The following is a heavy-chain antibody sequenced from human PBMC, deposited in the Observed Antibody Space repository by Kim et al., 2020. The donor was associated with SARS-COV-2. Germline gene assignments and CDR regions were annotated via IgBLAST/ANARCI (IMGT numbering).Heavy chain of an antibody. CDR3: ARTPTEIQRAWWPKGGFDY. V-gene: IGHV4-4*06. J-gene: IGHJ4*02. D-gene: IGHD2-15*01. Sequence: SRVTMSVDTSKNQFSLKLSSVTAADTAVYYCARTPTEIQRAWWPKGGFDYWGQGTLVTVSS.